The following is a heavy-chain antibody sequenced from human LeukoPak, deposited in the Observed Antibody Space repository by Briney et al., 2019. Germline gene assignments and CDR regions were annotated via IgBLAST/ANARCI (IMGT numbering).Heavy chain of an antibody. J-gene: IGHJ5*02. CDR3: ARELAVGGTWFDP. V-gene: IGHV3-74*01. CDR2: IKSDGSTT. CDR1: GFTFSTYW. D-gene: IGHD6-19*01. Sequence: GGSLRLSCAASGFTFSTYWMSWVRQAPGKGLVWVSRIKSDGSTTNYADSVKGRFTISRDNAKNTLYLQMNSLRAEDTAVYYCARELAVGGTWFDPWGQGTLVTVSS.